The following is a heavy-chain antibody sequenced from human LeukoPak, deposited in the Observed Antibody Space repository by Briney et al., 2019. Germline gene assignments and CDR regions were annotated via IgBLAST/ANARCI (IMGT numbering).Heavy chain of an antibody. CDR2: ISGRGGST. V-gene: IGHV3-23*01. D-gene: IGHD4-17*01. CDR3: AKATVTTVSGYYYGMDV. CDR1: GFTFSSYA. Sequence: GGSLRLSCAASGFTFSSYAMSWVRQAPGKGLEWVSAISGRGGSTYYADSVKGRFTISRDNSKNTLYLQMNSLRAEDTAVYYCAKATVTTVSGYYYGMDVWGQGTTVTVSS. J-gene: IGHJ6*02.